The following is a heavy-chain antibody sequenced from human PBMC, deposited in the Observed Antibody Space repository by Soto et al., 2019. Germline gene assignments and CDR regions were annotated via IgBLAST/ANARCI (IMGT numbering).Heavy chain of an antibody. V-gene: IGHV1-3*01. J-gene: IGHJ2*01. CDR2: INAGNGNT. Sequence: QVQLVQSGAEVKKPGASVKVSCKASGYTFTSYAMHWVRQAPGQRLEWMGWINAGNGNTKYSQKFQGRVTITRDTSESPADMELSSLRSEDTAVYYCARGYYGSGSRYWYFDLWGRGTLVTVSS. CDR1: GYTFTSYA. D-gene: IGHD3-10*01. CDR3: ARGYYGSGSRYWYFDL.